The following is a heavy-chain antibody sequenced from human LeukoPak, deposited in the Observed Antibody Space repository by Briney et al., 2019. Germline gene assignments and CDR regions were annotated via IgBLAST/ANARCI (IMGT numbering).Heavy chain of an antibody. D-gene: IGHD3-22*01. CDR1: GGSFSGYY. Sequence: SETLSLTCAVYGGSFSGYYWSWIRQPPGKGLEWIGEINHSGSTNYNPSLKSRVTISVDTSKNQFSLKLSSVTAADTAVYYCARGGRFRFMYYYDSSGYRAGPYFDYWGQGTLVTVSS. V-gene: IGHV4-34*01. J-gene: IGHJ4*02. CDR2: INHSGST. CDR3: ARGGRFRFMYYYDSSGYRAGPYFDY.